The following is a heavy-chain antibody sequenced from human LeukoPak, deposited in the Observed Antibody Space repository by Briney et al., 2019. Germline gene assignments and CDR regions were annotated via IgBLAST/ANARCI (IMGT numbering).Heavy chain of an antibody. J-gene: IGHJ4*02. V-gene: IGHV1-18*01. CDR3: ARDGPDYGDYIMFDY. CDR1: RYTFTRYG. CDR2: ISAYNGKT. D-gene: IGHD4-17*01. Sequence: ASAKVSCKPPRYTFTRYGITWVRHAPGQGLEWMAWISAYNGKTNYAQRCQGRVTMITDTSTSRAYMELRSLRSDDTAVYYCARDGPDYGDYIMFDYCGEEALGTVSS.